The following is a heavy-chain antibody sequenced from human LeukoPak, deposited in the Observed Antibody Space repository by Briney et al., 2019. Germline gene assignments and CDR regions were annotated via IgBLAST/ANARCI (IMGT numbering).Heavy chain of an antibody. J-gene: IGHJ3*02. CDR3: AGDFLVGATAFDI. CDR1: GFTFSSYA. Sequence: PGGSLRLSCAASGFTFSSYAFHWVRQALGKGLEYVSAISSNGGRTYYANSVKGRFTISRDNSKNTLYLQMGRLRAEDMAVYYCAGDFLVGATAFDIWGQGTMVTVSS. V-gene: IGHV3-64*01. CDR2: ISSNGGRT. D-gene: IGHD1-26*01.